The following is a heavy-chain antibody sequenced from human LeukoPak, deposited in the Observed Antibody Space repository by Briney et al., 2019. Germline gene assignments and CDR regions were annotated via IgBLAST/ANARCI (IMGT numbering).Heavy chain of an antibody. CDR1: GGSIIVAAYS. CDR2: IYHTGRT. J-gene: IGHJ3*02. D-gene: IGHD4-23*01. Sequence: SETLSLTCAVSGGSIIVAAYSCSWIRQPPGKGLEWVGYIYHTGRTYSNPSLKSRVTVSVDRSKNQFSLKLSSVTAADTAVYYCARGYGDNSGAFDIWGQGTMVTVSS. CDR3: ARGYGDNSGAFDI. V-gene: IGHV4-30-2*01.